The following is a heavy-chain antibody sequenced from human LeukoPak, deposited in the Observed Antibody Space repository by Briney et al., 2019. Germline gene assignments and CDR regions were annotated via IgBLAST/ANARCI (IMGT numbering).Heavy chain of an antibody. CDR3: ARQTGSGLFILP. Sequence: PSETLSLTCTVSGVSISSSNSYWGWIRQPPGKGLEWIGSIYYSGNTYYNASLKSQVSTSIDTSKNQFSLRLTSVTAADTAVYYCARQTGSGLFILPGGQGTLVTVSS. CDR2: IYYSGNT. J-gene: IGHJ4*02. CDR1: GVSISSSNSY. V-gene: IGHV4-39*01. D-gene: IGHD3/OR15-3a*01.